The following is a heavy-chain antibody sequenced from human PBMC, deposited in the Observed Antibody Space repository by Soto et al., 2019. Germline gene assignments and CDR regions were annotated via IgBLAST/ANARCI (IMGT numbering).Heavy chain of an antibody. V-gene: IGHV4-30-4*01. Sequence: SETLAVTCPVSGGSISGYYYWNWIRQAPGKGLEWIGYVYHTGSTCHKPSLKSRGSISVDTSNNQFSLKLSSVADSDTAVDFCACEPYDVSGNLIESWGQGSPVNDSS. D-gene: IGHD3-22*01. J-gene: IGHJ5*01. CDR1: GGSISGYYY. CDR2: VYHTGST. CDR3: ACEPYDVSGNLIES.